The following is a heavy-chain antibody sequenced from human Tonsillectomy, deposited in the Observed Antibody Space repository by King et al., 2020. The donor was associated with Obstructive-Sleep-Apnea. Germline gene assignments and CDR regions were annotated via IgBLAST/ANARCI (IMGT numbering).Heavy chain of an antibody. Sequence: VQLVESGAEVKKPGESLKISCKGSGYTFTTYWIGWVRQLPGKGLEWMGIIYPGDSDTSYSPSFQGQVTISADKSTSTAYLHWSSLKASDTAMYYCARHIAVGLPRDGFYIWGQGTMVTVS. CDR1: GYTFTTYW. V-gene: IGHV5-51*01. J-gene: IGHJ3*02. D-gene: IGHD6-19*01. CDR2: IYPGDSDT. CDR3: ARHIAVGLPRDGFYI.